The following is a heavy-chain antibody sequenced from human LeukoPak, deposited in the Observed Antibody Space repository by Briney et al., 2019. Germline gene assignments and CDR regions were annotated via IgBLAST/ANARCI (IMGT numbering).Heavy chain of an antibody. CDR1: GGSISSGSYY. CDR2: IYTSGST. CDR3: ARRPYMDV. V-gene: IGHV4-61*02. Sequence: PSETLSLTCTVSGGSISSGSYYWSWIRQPAGKGLEWIGRIYTSGSTNYNPSLKSRVTISVDTSKNQFSLKLSSVTAADTAVYYCARRPYMDVWGKGTTVTVSS. J-gene: IGHJ6*04.